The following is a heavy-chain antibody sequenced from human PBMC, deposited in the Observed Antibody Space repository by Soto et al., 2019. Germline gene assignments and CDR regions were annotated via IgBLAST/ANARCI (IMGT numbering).Heavy chain of an antibody. Sequence: LSLTCTVSGGSISTNYWSWIRQPPGKGLEWIGYIYYSGSTNHNPPLKSRVTISEDTSKNQFSLKLTSVSAADTAVYYCARQGSGWGYDYWGRGTLVTVSS. CDR2: IYYSGST. CDR1: GGSISTNY. CDR3: ARQGSGWGYDY. J-gene: IGHJ4*02. D-gene: IGHD6-19*01. V-gene: IGHV4-59*08.